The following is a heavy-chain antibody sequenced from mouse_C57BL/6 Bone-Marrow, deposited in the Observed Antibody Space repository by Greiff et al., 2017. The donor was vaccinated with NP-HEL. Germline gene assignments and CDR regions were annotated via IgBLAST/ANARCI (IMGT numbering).Heavy chain of an antibody. CDR1: GFNIKDYY. Sequence: VQLQQSGAELVRPGASVKLSCTASGFNIKDYYMHWVKQRPEQGLEWIGRIDPEDGDTEYAPKFQGKATMTADTSSNTAYLQLSSLTSEDTAVYYCTPVYYGNYGAMDYWGQGTSVTVSS. D-gene: IGHD2-1*01. CDR3: TPVYYGNYGAMDY. CDR2: IDPEDGDT. J-gene: IGHJ4*01. V-gene: IGHV14-1*01.